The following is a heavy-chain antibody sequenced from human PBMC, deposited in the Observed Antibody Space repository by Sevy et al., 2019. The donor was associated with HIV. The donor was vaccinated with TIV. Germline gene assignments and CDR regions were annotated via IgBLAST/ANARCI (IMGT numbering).Heavy chain of an antibody. J-gene: IGHJ5*02. D-gene: IGHD3-3*01. Sequence: SETLSLTCTVSGGSISSYYWSWIRQPPGKGLEWIGYIYYSGSTNYNPSLKSRVTISVDTSKNQFSLKLSSVIAADTAVYYCAREYRRPYYDFWSGYYAASSFNWFDPWGQGTLVTVSS. V-gene: IGHV4-59*01. CDR1: GGSISSYY. CDR2: IYYSGST. CDR3: AREYRRPYYDFWSGYYAASSFNWFDP.